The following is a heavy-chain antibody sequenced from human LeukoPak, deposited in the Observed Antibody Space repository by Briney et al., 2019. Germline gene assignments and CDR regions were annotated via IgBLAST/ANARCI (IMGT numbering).Heavy chain of an antibody. D-gene: IGHD3-3*01. Sequence: AGGSLRLSCAASGFTFSSYWMSWVRQAPGKGLEWVANIKQDGSEKYYVDSVKGRFTISRDNAKNSLYLQMNSLRAEDTAVYYCARRFWSGYYYFDYWGQGTLVTVSS. J-gene: IGHJ4*02. CDR2: IKQDGSEK. CDR1: GFTFSSYW. V-gene: IGHV3-7*01. CDR3: ARRFWSGYYYFDY.